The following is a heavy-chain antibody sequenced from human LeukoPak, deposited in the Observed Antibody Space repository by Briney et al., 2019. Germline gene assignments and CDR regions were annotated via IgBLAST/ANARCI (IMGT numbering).Heavy chain of an antibody. D-gene: IGHD6-19*01. CDR2: IIPIFGTA. V-gene: IGHV1-69*06. CDR1: GGTFSSYA. Sequence: SVKVSCKASGGTFSSYAISWVRQAPGQGLEWMGRIIPIFGTANYAQKFQGRVTITADKSTSTDYMELSSLRSEDTAVYYCARAIAVAGSDYYYYYMDVWGKGTTVTVSS. J-gene: IGHJ6*03. CDR3: ARAIAVAGSDYYYYYMDV.